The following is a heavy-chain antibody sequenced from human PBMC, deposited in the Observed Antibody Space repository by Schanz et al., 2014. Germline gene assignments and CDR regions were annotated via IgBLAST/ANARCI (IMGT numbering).Heavy chain of an antibody. Sequence: EVQLLESGGGLVQPGGSLRLSCVASGFTFSSYAMSWVRQAPGKGLEWVSGISDNGISTYYADSVKGRFSISRENSKSILYLQMNSLRAEDTTVYYCAKAGSGWSTACYYYWGQGTLVAVSS. J-gene: IGHJ4*02. CDR1: GFTFSSYA. D-gene: IGHD6-19*01. CDR3: AKAGSGWSTACYYY. CDR2: ISDNGIST. V-gene: IGHV3-23*01.